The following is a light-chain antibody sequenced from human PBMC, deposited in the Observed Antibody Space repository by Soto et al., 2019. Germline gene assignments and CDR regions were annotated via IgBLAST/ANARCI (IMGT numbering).Light chain of an antibody. CDR1: SSDVGGYNF. J-gene: IGLJ3*02. CDR3: CSHSSSSPWM. Sequence: QSALTQTASVSGSPGQSITRSCTGTSSDVGGYNFVSWYQQHPGKAPKLIVHEVANRLSGVSGRFSGSKSGNTSFLTISGLQAEDEAVYYCCSHSSSSPWMLGGGTKLTVL. CDR2: EVA. V-gene: IGLV2-14*03.